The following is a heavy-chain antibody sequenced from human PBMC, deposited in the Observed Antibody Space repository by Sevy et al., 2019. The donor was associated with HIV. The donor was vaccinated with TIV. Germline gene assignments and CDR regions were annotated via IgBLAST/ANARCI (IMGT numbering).Heavy chain of an antibody. CDR1: GFTFSSYE. CDR2: ISDSGSSI. J-gene: IGHJ3*02. CDR3: VRDIPISGPAFDI. V-gene: IGHV3-48*03. Sequence: GGSLRLSCAVSGFTFSSYEMNWVRQAPGKGLEWVSYISDSGSSIYCADSVKGRFTISRDSARNSLSLQMNSLRAEDTAFYYCVRDIPISGPAFDIWGQGTRVTASS.